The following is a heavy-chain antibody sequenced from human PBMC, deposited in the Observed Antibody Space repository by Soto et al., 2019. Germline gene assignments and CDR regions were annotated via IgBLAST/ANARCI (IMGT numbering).Heavy chain of an antibody. CDR2: IYNGGIP. D-gene: IGHD3-22*01. J-gene: IGHJ4*02. V-gene: IGHV4-4*07. Sequence: SETLSLTCTVCGGSVSSQYWSWIRQPAGKGLEWIGRIYNGGIPLIHPSLESRVALSLDTSKNQFSLTLSSVTAADTATYYCASQDYDKSVYYFDYWGRGTLVTVSS. CDR1: GGSVSSQY. CDR3: ASQDYDKSVYYFDY.